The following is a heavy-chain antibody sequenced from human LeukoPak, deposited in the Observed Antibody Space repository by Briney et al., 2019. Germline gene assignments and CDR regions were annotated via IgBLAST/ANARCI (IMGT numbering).Heavy chain of an antibody. CDR2: ISSSSSYI. D-gene: IGHD2-2*01. Sequence: GGSLRLSCAASGFTFSSYSMNWVRQAPGKGLEWVSSISSSSSYIYYADSVKGRFTISRDNAKNSLYLQMNSLRAEDTAVYYCARDSAYCSSTSCRYEDFDYWGQGTLVTVSS. CDR3: ARDSAYCSSTSCRYEDFDY. J-gene: IGHJ4*02. V-gene: IGHV3-21*01. CDR1: GFTFSSYS.